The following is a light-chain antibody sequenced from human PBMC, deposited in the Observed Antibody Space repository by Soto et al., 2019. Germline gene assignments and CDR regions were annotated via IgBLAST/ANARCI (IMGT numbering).Light chain of an antibody. CDR1: SSNVGSYNL. Sequence: QSVLTQPASVSGSPGQSITISCTGTSSNVGSYNLVSWYQQHPGKAPKVMIYEGSKRPSGVSNRFYGSKSGNTASLTISGLQAEDEADYSCCSYAGTIPWVFGGGTQLPVL. J-gene: IGLJ3*02. CDR3: CSYAGTIPWV. V-gene: IGLV2-23*01. CDR2: EGS.